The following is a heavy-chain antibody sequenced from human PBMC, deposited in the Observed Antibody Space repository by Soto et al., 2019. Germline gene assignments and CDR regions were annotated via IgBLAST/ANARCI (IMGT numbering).Heavy chain of an antibody. CDR1: GFTFSSYA. CDR2: ISGSGGST. V-gene: IGHV3-23*01. J-gene: IGHJ4*02. Sequence: GGSLRLSCAASGFTFSSYAMSWVRQAPGKGLEWVSAISGSGGSTYYADSAKGRFTISRDNSKNTLYLQMNSLRAEDTAVYYCAKDPSSWYESPFDYWGQGTLVTVSS. D-gene: IGHD6-13*01. CDR3: AKDPSSWYESPFDY.